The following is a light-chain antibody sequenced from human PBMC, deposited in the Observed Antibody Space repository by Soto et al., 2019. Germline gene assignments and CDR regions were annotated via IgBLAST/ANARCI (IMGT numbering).Light chain of an antibody. CDR2: DAS. CDR1: QGISSA. J-gene: IGKJ5*01. CDR3: QQFNSYPT. V-gene: IGKV1-13*02. Sequence: AIQLTQSPSSLSASVGDRVTITCRASQGISSALAWYQQKPGKAPKLLIYDASSLESGVPSRFSGSGSGTDFTLTISSLQPEYFATYYCQQFNSYPTFGQGTRLEIK.